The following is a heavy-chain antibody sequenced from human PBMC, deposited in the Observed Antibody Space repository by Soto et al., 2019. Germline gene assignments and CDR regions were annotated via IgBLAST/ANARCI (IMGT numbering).Heavy chain of an antibody. Sequence: GESLKISCKGSGYSFTSYWIGWVRQMPGKGLEWMGIIYPGDSDTRYSPSFQGQVTISADKSISTAYLQWSSLKASDTAMYYCARRGYGSGKSGGKYYGMDVWGQGNTVTVSS. CDR3: ARRGYGSGKSGGKYYGMDV. V-gene: IGHV5-51*01. CDR2: IYPGDSDT. J-gene: IGHJ6*02. CDR1: GYSFTSYW. D-gene: IGHD3-10*01.